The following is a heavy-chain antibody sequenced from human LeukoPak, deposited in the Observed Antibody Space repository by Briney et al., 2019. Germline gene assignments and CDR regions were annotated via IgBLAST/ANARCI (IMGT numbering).Heavy chain of an antibody. CDR1: GGSISSYY. D-gene: IGHD1-20*01. Sequence: SETLSLTCTVSGGSISSYYWSWIRQPPGKGLEWIAYMYDSESTNYNPSLKTRVTMSVDTSKNQFSLKLSSVTAADTAVYCCARGANNWNYVDYWGQGTLVTVSS. V-gene: IGHV4-59*01. CDR3: ARGANNWNYVDY. J-gene: IGHJ4*02. CDR2: MYDSEST.